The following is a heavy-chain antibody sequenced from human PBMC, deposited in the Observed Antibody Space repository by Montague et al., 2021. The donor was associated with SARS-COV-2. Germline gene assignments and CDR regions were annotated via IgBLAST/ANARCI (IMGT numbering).Heavy chain of an antibody. Sequence: TLSLTCTVSGGSISSGSYYWSWIRQPAGKGLEWIGRIYTSGSTNYNPSLKSRVTISVDTSKNQFSLKLSSVTATDTAVYYCARMFYDYVWEASRYRGNYIDAWGQGTLVTVSS. CDR1: GGSISSGSYY. CDR2: IYTSGST. V-gene: IGHV4-61*02. D-gene: IGHD3-16*01. J-gene: IGHJ5*02. CDR3: ARMFYDYVWEASRYRGNYIDA.